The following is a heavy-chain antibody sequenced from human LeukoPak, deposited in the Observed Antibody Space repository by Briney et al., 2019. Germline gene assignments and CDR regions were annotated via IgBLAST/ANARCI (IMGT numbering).Heavy chain of an antibody. V-gene: IGHV4-59*12. J-gene: IGHJ4*02. CDR2: IYYSGST. CDR1: GGSISSYY. Sequence: SETLSLTCTVSGGSISSYYWSWIRQPPGKGLEWIGSIYYSGSTYYNPSLKSRVTISVDTSKNQFSLKLSSVTAADTAVYYCAREGYGDYEGVYWGQGTLVTVSS. CDR3: AREGYGDYEGVY. D-gene: IGHD4-17*01.